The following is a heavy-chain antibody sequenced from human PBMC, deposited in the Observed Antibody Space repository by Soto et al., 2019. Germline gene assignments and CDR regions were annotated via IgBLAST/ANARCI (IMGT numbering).Heavy chain of an antibody. J-gene: IGHJ3*02. V-gene: IGHV4-61*08. D-gene: IGHD4-17*01. CDR2: IYYSGST. CDR3: ARRYGYAFDI. Sequence: PSETLSLTCTVSGGSISSGGYSWTWIRQHPGKGLEWIGYIYYSGSTNYNPSLKSRVTISVDTSKNQFSLKLSSVTAADTAVYYCARRYGYAFDIWGQGTMVTV. CDR1: GGSISSGGYS.